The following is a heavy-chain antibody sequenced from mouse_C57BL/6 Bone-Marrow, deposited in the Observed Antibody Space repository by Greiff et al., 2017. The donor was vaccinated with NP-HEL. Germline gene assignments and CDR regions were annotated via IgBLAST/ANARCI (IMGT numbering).Heavy chain of an antibody. V-gene: IGHV5-4*01. Sequence: EVQGVESGGGLVKPGGSLKLSCAASGFTFSSYAMSWVRQTPEKRLEWVATISDGGSYTYYPANVTGRFTISRDNAKNNRYLQMSHLKSEDTAMYYCARGAHYYGSNWYFDVWGTGTTVTVSS. D-gene: IGHD1-1*01. J-gene: IGHJ1*03. CDR1: GFTFSSYA. CDR2: ISDGGSYT. CDR3: ARGAHYYGSNWYFDV.